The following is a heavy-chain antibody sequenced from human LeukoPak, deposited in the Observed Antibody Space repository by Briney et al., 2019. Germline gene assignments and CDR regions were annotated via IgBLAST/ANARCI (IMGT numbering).Heavy chain of an antibody. V-gene: IGHV4-59*08. CDR1: GGSISSYY. D-gene: IGHD2-15*01. J-gene: IGHJ4*02. CDR2: IYYSGST. CDR3: ARQSRRGVAAAELDY. Sequence: SETLSFTCTVSGGSISSYYWSWIRQTPGKGLEWIGCIYYSGSTNSNPSLKSRVTISVDTSKNQFSLKLSSVTAADTAVYYCARQSRRGVAAAELDYWGQGTLVTVSS.